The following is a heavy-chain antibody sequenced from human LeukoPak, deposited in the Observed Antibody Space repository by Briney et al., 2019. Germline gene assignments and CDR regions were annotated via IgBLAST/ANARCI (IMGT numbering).Heavy chain of an antibody. CDR3: AKDPNVYYDSSGYYDY. D-gene: IGHD3-22*01. CDR2: ISGSGGST. Sequence: PGGSLRLSCAASGFTFSSYAMSWVRQAPGKGLEWVSAISGSGGSTYYADSVKGRFTISRDNSKNTLYLQMNSLRAEDTAVYYCAKDPNVYYDSSGYYDYWGQGTLVTVSS. CDR1: GFTFSSYA. V-gene: IGHV3-23*01. J-gene: IGHJ4*02.